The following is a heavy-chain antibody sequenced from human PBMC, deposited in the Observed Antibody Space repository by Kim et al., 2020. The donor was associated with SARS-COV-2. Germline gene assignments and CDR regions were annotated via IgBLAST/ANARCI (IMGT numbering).Heavy chain of an antibody. D-gene: IGHD3-22*01. Sequence: ASVKVSCKASGYTFTSYGISWVRQAPGQGLEWMGWISAYNGNTNYAQKLQGRVTMTTDTSTSTAYMELRSLRSDDTAVYYCARDSIPRSSGLTLFDYYYYGMDVWGQGTTVTVSS. V-gene: IGHV1-18*04. CDR1: GYTFTSYG. J-gene: IGHJ6*02. CDR2: ISAYNGNT. CDR3: ARDSIPRSSGLTLFDYYYYGMDV.